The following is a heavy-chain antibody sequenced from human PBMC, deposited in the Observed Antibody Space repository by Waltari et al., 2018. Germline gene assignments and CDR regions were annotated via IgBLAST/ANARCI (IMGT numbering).Heavy chain of an antibody. CDR1: GRPFSGYY. CDR2: SSQSVST. J-gene: IGHJ5*02. CDR3: ARAYQLLSGGWFDP. V-gene: IGHV4-34*01. D-gene: IGHD2-2*01. Sequence: QVRLQQWGAALSTPPEDLSIICAGSGRPFSGYYWSWMRQPPGQGLEWIGESSQSVSTNYNPSLKSRFTISEDTSTNQFSLKLRSVTAAVTAVYSCARAYQLLSGGWFDPWGQGTLVTVSS.